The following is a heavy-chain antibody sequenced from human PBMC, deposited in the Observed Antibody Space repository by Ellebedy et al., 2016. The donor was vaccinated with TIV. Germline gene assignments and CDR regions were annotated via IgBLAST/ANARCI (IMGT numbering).Heavy chain of an antibody. CDR3: ARDSPSELLWFGELSPSYYGMDV. CDR1: GFTFSNAW. V-gene: IGHV3-7*01. CDR2: IKQDGSEK. D-gene: IGHD3-10*01. Sequence: PGGSLRLSCAASGFTFSNAWMSWVRQAPGKGLEWVANIKQDGSEKYYVDSVKGRFTISRDNAKNSLYLQMNSLRAEDTAVYYCARDSPSELLWFGELSPSYYGMDVWGQGTTVTVSS. J-gene: IGHJ6*02.